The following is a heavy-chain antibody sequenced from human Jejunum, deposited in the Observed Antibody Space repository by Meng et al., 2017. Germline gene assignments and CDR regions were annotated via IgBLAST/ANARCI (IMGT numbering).Heavy chain of an antibody. CDR2: IFYTGST. Sequence: SETLSLTCTVPGDSISTYYWSWIRQSPGKGLEWIGSIFYTGSTNYNPSLKSRVTISVDTSRDQFSLNLSSVSTADTAVYYCARGRYYYESTGSLHYWGQGTLVTVSS. D-gene: IGHD3-22*01. J-gene: IGHJ4*02. CDR1: GDSISTYY. V-gene: IGHV4-59*01. CDR3: ARGRYYYESTGSLHY.